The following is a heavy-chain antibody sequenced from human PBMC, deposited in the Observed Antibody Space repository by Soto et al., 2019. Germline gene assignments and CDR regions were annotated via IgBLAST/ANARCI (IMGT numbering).Heavy chain of an antibody. CDR2: IYYSGST. CDR1: GGSISSGGYY. Sequence: SETLSLTCAVSGGSISSGGYYWSWIRQHPGKGLEWIGYIYYSGSTYYNPSLKSRVTISVDTSKNQFSLKLSSVTAADTAVYYCARVISYGYFDYWGQGTLVTVSS. D-gene: IGHD1-26*01. V-gene: IGHV4-31*11. J-gene: IGHJ4*02. CDR3: ARVISYGYFDY.